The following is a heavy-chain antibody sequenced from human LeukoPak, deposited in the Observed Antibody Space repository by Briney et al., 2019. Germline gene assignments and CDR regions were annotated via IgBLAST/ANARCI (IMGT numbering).Heavy chain of an antibody. CDR1: GYSISSDYY. J-gene: IGHJ3*02. CDR2: SYHTGTT. V-gene: IGHV4-38-2*02. Sequence: SETLSLTCTVSGYSISSDYYWGWIRQPPGKVLEGVGSSYHTGTTYYNPSLKSRVTISGDTSKNQFSLKLRSVTATDTAVSYCARGAGLRYLGFDAFDIWGQGTMVTVSS. CDR3: ARGAGLRYLGFDAFDI. D-gene: IGHD3-9*01.